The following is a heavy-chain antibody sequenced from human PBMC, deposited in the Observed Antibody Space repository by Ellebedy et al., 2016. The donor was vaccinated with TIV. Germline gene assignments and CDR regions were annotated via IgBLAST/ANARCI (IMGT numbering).Heavy chain of an antibody. V-gene: IGHV3-7*03. CDR1: GFTFSSYW. J-gene: IGHJ4*02. D-gene: IGHD2-2*01. Sequence: PGGSLRLSCAASGFTFSSYWMTWVRQAPGKGLEWVANIKQEGSDKYYVDSVKGRFTISRDNAKNSLYLQMNSLRAEDTAVYYCARSRYCSSASRGFLDYWGQGALVTVSS. CDR3: ARSRYCSSASRGFLDY. CDR2: IKQEGSDK.